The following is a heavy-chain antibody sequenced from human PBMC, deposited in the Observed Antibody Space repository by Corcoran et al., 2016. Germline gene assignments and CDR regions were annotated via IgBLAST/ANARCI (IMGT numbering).Heavy chain of an antibody. V-gene: IGHV4-39*01. Sequence: QLQLQESGPGLVKPSETLSLTCTVSGGSISSSSYYWGWLRQPPGKGLEWIGSIYYSGSTYYNPSLKSRVTISVDTSKNQFSLKLSSVTAADTAVDYCARHLHGVVPGPGWFDPWGQGTLVTVSS. CDR1: GGSISSSSYY. CDR2: IYYSGST. D-gene: IGHD2-2*01. J-gene: IGHJ5*02. CDR3: ARHLHGVVPGPGWFDP.